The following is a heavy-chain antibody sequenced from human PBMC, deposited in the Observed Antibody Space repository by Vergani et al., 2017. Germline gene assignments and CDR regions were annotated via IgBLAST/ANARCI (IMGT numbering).Heavy chain of an antibody. CDR2: IYYSGST. V-gene: IGHV4-59*01. CDR3: ARVERGYCSGGSCYHYFDY. CDR1: GRSISSYY. Sequence: QVQLQESGPGLVKPSETLSLTCTVSGRSISSYYWSWIRQPPGKGLEWIGYIYYSGSTNYNPSLKSRVTISVDTSKNQFSLKLSSVTAADTAVYYCARVERGYCSGGSCYHYFDYWGQGTLVTVSS. D-gene: IGHD2-15*01. J-gene: IGHJ4*02.